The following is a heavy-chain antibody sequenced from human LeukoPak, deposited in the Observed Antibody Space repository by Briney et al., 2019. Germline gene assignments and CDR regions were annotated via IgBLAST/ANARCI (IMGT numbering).Heavy chain of an antibody. CDR1: GGTFSSYA. D-gene: IGHD2-15*01. V-gene: IGHV1-69*01. Sequence: SVKVSCKASGGTFSSYAISWVRQAPGQGLEWMGGIISIFGTANYAQKFQGRVTITADESTSTAYMELSSLRSEDTAVYYCAACSGGSCYIVYWGQGTLVTVSS. J-gene: IGHJ4*02. CDR3: AACSGGSCYIVY. CDR2: IISIFGTA.